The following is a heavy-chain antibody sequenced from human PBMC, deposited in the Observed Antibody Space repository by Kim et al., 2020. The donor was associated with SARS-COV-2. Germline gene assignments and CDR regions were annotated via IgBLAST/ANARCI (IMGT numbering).Heavy chain of an antibody. Sequence: GGSLRLSCAATSFTFSSYAMTWVRQAPGKGLEWVSGISGTGSPTAYTDPVKGRFIISRDNVKNILYLEMNSLRAEDTAVYYCAKDPQISLAASYSGLDVWGQGTTVTVSS. D-gene: IGHD2-15*01. V-gene: IGHV3-23*01. CDR2: ISGTGSPT. CDR1: SFTFSSYA. CDR3: AKDPQISLAASYSGLDV. J-gene: IGHJ6*02.